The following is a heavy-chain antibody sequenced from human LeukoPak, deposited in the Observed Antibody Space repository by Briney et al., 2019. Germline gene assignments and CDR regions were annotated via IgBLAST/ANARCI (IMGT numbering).Heavy chain of an antibody. CDR3: ARGKEESYYIFWFDP. CDR1: GGSISSGGYY. D-gene: IGHD1-26*01. Sequence: SSETLSLTCTVSGGSISSGGYYWRWIRQPPGKGLEWIGYIYHSGSTYYNPSLKSRVTISVDRSKNQFSLKLSSVTAADTAVYYCARGKEESYYIFWFDPWGQGTLVTVSS. J-gene: IGHJ5*02. CDR2: IYHSGST. V-gene: IGHV4-30-2*01.